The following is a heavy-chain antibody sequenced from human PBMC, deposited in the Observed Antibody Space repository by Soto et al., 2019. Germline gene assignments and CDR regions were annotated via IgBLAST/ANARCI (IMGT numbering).Heavy chain of an antibody. D-gene: IGHD3-10*01. CDR3: ASKTTGSGSYYLY. Sequence: QVQLVQSGAEVKKPGSSVKVSCKASGGTFSSYTISWVRQAPGQGLEWMGRIIPILGIANYAQKFQGRVTITADKSTSTAYMELSSLRSEDTAVYYCASKTTGSGSYYLYWGQGTLVTVSS. J-gene: IGHJ4*02. V-gene: IGHV1-69*02. CDR2: IIPILGIA. CDR1: GGTFSSYT.